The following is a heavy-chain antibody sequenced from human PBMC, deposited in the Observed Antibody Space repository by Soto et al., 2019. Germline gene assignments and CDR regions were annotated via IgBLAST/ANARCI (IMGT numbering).Heavy chain of an antibody. V-gene: IGHV3-23*01. CDR1: GFTFSSYA. Sequence: GGSLRLSCAASGFTFSSYAMSWVRQAPGKGLEWVSAISGSGGSTYYADSVKGRFTISRDNSKNTLYLQMNSLRAEDTAVYYCAKEFFVFVDIVATFDVDYWGQGTLVTVSS. J-gene: IGHJ4*02. CDR2: ISGSGGST. D-gene: IGHD5-12*01. CDR3: AKEFFVFVDIVATFDVDY.